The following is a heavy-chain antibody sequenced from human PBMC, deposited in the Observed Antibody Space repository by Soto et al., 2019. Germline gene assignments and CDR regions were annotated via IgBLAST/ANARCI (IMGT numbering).Heavy chain of an antibody. CDR1: GGTFRTYA. Sequence: QVQLLQSGAEVKKPGSSVRVSCEASGGTFRTYAISWVRQAPGQGLEWMGEIIPIFGTVNYAQKFQGRVPITAEESTTTVYMDLRSLRSEDTAVYYCAKGAVAGTPTSYYYYGMDVWGQGTTVTVSS. J-gene: IGHJ6*02. D-gene: IGHD6-19*01. CDR3: AKGAVAGTPTSYYYYGMDV. V-gene: IGHV1-69*12. CDR2: IIPIFGTV.